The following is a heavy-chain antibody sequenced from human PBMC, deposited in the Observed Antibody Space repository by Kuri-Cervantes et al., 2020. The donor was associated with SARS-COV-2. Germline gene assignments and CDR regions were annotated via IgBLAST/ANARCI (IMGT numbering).Heavy chain of an antibody. CDR2: INWNSGSI. J-gene: IGHJ4*02. V-gene: IGHV3-9*01. CDR1: GFSFEDYA. D-gene: IGHD4-17*01. CDR3: ARTDYGDYQVLKRSFDY. Sequence: SLKISCAASGFSFEDYAMHWVRQVPGKGLEWVSGINWNSGSIGYADSVMGRFIISRDNAKNSLYLQMNSLRAEDTAVYYCARTDYGDYQVLKRSFDYWGQGTLVTVSS.